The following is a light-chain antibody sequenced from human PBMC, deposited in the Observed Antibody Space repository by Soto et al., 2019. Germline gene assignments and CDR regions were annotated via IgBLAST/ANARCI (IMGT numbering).Light chain of an antibody. CDR1: QGISNY. CDR2: VAS. V-gene: IGKV1-9*01. J-gene: IGKJ5*01. Sequence: DIQLTQSPSFLSASVGDRVTITCRASQGISNYLAWYQQKPGKAPNLLIYVASTMQSGVPSRFSGSGSGTAFTLTSSSLQPEDSATYYYQQLFCFPPTCGQGTRLEIK. CDR3: QQLFCFPPT.